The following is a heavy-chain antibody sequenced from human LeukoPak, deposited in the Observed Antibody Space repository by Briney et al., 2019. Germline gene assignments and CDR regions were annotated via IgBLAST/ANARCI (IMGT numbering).Heavy chain of an antibody. Sequence: GGSLRLSCAASGFTFSSYAMSWVRQAPGKVLEWVSAIRGSGGSTYYADSVKGRFTISRDNSKNTLYLQMNSLRAEDTAVYYCAKRAGQLVPESYRYFDYWGQGTLVTVSS. V-gene: IGHV3-23*01. D-gene: IGHD6-6*01. CDR3: AKRAGQLVPESYRYFDY. J-gene: IGHJ4*02. CDR2: IRGSGGST. CDR1: GFTFSSYA.